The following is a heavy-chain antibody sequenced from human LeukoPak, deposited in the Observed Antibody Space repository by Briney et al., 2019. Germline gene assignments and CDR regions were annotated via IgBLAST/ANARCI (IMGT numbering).Heavy chain of an antibody. Sequence: GGSLRLSCAASEFTFSNYAMSWVRQAPGKGLEWVSGISGSGGGTYYADSVKGRFTISRDDSKSTMYLQMNSLRAGDTAVYYCAKAGCTSTSCYSNCWGQGTLVTVSS. V-gene: IGHV3-23*01. J-gene: IGHJ4*02. CDR2: ISGSGGGT. CDR1: EFTFSNYA. CDR3: AKAGCTSTSCYSNC. D-gene: IGHD2-2*01.